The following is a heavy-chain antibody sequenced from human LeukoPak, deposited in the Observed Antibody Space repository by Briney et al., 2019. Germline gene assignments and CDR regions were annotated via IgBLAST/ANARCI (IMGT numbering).Heavy chain of an antibody. D-gene: IGHD2-2*01. CDR1: GYMFTSHG. CDR2: ISAQNGNT. CDR3: ARGHDQYCSSTSCYRKNWFDP. Sequence: GASVKVSCKSSGYMFTSHGIHWLRQAPGQGLEWMGWISAQNGNTNYAQKLQGRVTMTTDTSTSTAYMELRSLRSDDTAVYHCARGHDQYCSSTSCYRKNWFDPWGQGTLVTVSS. J-gene: IGHJ5*02. V-gene: IGHV1-18*01.